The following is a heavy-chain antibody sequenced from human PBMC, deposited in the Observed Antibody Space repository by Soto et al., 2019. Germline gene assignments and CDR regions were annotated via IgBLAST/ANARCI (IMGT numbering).Heavy chain of an antibody. Sequence: PSETLSLTCTVSGGSISNYYWNWIRQPPGKRLEWIGHIYNSGSTDYNPSLKSRVTISVDTSKNQFSLELRSVTAADTAVYYCAKEGSGSYFNWFDPWGQGKLVTVSS. CDR1: GGSISNYY. J-gene: IGHJ5*02. V-gene: IGHV4-59*08. CDR2: IYNSGST. CDR3: AKEGSGSYFNWFDP. D-gene: IGHD3-10*01.